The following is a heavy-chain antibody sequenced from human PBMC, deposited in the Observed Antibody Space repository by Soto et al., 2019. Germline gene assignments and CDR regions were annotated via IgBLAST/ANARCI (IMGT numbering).Heavy chain of an antibody. CDR3: ARGQEGIVATH. J-gene: IGHJ4*02. D-gene: IGHD5-12*01. V-gene: IGHV4-34*01. CDR2: VKDGGST. CDR1: GGSLTGYY. Sequence: QVQLQQWGAGLLKPSETLSLTCTVNGGSLTGYYWSWIRQPPGKGLEWIGEVKDGGSTNYSPSLRGRVSISADTSKNPFSLRLNSVTAGDTAVYFCARGQEGIVATHWDQGALVTVSS.